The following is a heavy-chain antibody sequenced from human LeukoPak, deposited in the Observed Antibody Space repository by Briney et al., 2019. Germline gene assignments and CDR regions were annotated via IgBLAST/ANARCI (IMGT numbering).Heavy chain of an antibody. D-gene: IGHD6-13*01. V-gene: IGHV4-4*02. CDR3: ARGGQQLVREREYNWFDP. CDR2: IYHSGST. Sequence: SETLSLTCAVSGGSISSSNWWSWVRQPPGKGLEWIGEIYHSGSTNYNPSLKSRVTISVDKSKNQFSLKLSSVTAADTAVYYCARGGQQLVREREYNWFDPWGQGTLVTVSS. CDR1: GGSISSSNW. J-gene: IGHJ5*02.